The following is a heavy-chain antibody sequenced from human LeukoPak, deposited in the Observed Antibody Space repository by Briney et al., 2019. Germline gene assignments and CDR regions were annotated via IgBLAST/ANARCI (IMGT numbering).Heavy chain of an antibody. CDR2: IRYDGSNK. CDR1: GFTFDDYG. D-gene: IGHD3-3*01. V-gene: IGHV3-30*02. CDR3: ARPYDITIFGVVIIPYYFDY. J-gene: IGHJ4*02. Sequence: GGSLRLSCAASGFTFDDYGMSWVRQAPGKGLEWVAFIRYDGSNKYYADSVKGRFTISRDNSKNTLYLRMNSLRAEDTAVYYCARPYDITIFGVVIIPYYFDYWGQGTLVTVSS.